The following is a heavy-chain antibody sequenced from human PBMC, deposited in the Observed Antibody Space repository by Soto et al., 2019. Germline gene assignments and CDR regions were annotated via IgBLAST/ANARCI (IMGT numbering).Heavy chain of an antibody. CDR1: GFSLSNARMG. J-gene: IGHJ5*02. V-gene: IGHV2-26*01. Sequence: SGPTLVNPTETLTLTCTVSGFSLSNARMGVSWIRQPPGKALEWLAHIFSNDEKSYSTSLKSRLTISKDTSKSQVVLTMTNMDPVDTATYYCARALKTYSSSPPKWFDPWGQGTLVTVSS. CDR2: IFSNDEK. D-gene: IGHD6-6*01. CDR3: ARALKTYSSSPPKWFDP.